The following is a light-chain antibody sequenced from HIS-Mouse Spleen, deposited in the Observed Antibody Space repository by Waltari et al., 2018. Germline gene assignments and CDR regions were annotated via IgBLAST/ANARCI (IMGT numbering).Light chain of an antibody. CDR1: ALPKKY. CDR2: EDS. J-gene: IGLJ2*01. V-gene: IGLV3-10*01. Sequence: SYELTQPPPGSVSPGQTARITCSGGALPKKYAYWYQQKSGQAPVLVIYEDSKRPSGIPERFSGSSSGTMATLTISGAQVEDEADYYCYSTDSSGNHRVFGGGTKLTVL. CDR3: YSTDSSGNHRV.